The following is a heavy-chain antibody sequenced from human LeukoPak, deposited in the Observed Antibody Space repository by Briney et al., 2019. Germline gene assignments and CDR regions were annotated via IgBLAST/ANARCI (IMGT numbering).Heavy chain of an antibody. CDR2: ISSSGSTI. J-gene: IGHJ4*02. CDR3: ARSYYYYISSDYFDY. V-gene: IGHV3-48*03. CDR1: GFTFSSYE. D-gene: IGHD3-22*01. Sequence: GGSLRLSCAASGFTFSSYEMNSVRQAPGKGLEWVSYISSSGSTIYYADSVKGRFTISRDNAKNALYLQMNSLIAEDTAVYYRARSYYYYISSDYFDYWGQGTLVTVSS.